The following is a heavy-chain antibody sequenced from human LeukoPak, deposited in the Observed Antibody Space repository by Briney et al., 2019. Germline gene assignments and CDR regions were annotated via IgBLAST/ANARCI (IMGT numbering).Heavy chain of an antibody. CDR1: GGSISSSSYY. J-gene: IGHJ5*02. D-gene: IGHD5-18*01. CDR3: ARDDLLFVDTAATNWFDP. CDR2: IYYSGST. Sequence: SETLSLTCTVSGGSISSSSYYWGWIRQPSGKGLEWIGSIYYSGSTYYNPSLKSRVTTSVDTSKNQFSLKLSSVTAADTAVYYCARDDLLFVDTAATNWFDPWGQGTLVTVSS. V-gene: IGHV4-39*07.